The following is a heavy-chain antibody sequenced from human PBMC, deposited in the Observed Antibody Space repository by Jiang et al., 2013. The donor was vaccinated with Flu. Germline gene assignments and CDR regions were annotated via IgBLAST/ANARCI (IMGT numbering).Heavy chain of an antibody. V-gene: IGHV1-69*04. CDR2: IIPILGIT. CDR1: GGTFSSYT. Sequence: SGAEVKKPGSSVKVSCKASGGTFSSYTITWVRQAPGQGLEWMGRIIPILGITNYAQNFQGRVTITADKSTSTAYMELSSLRSEDTAVYYCARVIYYYDSSGFEASYFDFWGQGTLVTVSS. CDR3: ARVIYYYDSSGFEASYFDF. J-gene: IGHJ4*02. D-gene: IGHD3-22*01.